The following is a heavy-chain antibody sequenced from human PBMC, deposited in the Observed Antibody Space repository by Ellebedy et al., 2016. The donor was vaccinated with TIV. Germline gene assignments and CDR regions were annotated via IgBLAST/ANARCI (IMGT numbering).Heavy chain of an antibody. CDR2: INRNGST. Sequence: MPSETLSLTFAIYGGSFSDYYWTWIRKPPGKGLEWIGEINRNGSTNYNPSLKTRVTISVDMSKNQFSLKLSSVTAADKAVYYRARPQWPFYWGQGTLVTVSS. V-gene: IGHV4-34*01. CDR3: ARPQWPFY. D-gene: IGHD6-19*01. CDR1: GGSFSDYY. J-gene: IGHJ4*02.